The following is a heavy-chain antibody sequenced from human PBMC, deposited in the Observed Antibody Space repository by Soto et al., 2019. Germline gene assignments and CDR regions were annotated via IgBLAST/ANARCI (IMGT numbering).Heavy chain of an antibody. CDR1: GGTFSSYA. CDR3: ARLWNYYYDY. J-gene: IGHJ4*02. CDR2: IIPIFGTA. Sequence: WASVKVSCKASGGTFSSYAISWLRQAPGQGLEWMGGIIPIFGTANYAQKFQGRVTITADESTSTAYMELSSLRSEDTAVYYCARLWNYYYDYWGQGTLVTVSS. D-gene: IGHD1-7*01. V-gene: IGHV1-69*13.